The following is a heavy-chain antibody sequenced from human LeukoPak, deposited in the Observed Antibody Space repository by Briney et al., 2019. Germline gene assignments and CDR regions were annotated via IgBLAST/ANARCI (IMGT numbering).Heavy chain of an antibody. J-gene: IGHJ4*02. CDR3: ERETTLPCYYDSSGYSFSVFDY. V-gene: IGHV1-2*02. CDR2: INPNSGGT. CDR1: GYTFTGYY. D-gene: IGHD3-22*01. Sequence: ASVKVSCKASGYTFTGYYMHWVRQAPGQGLEWMGWINPNSGGTNYAQKFQGRVTMTRDTSISTAYMELSRLRSDDTAVYYCERETTLPCYYDSSGYSFSVFDYWGQGTLVTVSS.